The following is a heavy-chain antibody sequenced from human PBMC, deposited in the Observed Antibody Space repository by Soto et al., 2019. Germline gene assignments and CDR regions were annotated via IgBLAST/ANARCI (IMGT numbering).Heavy chain of an antibody. Sequence: PGGSLRLSCAASGFTFSSYSMNWVRQAPGKGLEWVSSISSSSSYIYYADSVKGRFTVSRDNAKNSLYLQMNSLRAEDTTVYYWGRARSSSWYPMVYWGQGTLVTVSS. CDR1: GFTFSSYS. V-gene: IGHV3-21*01. D-gene: IGHD6-13*01. J-gene: IGHJ4*02. CDR2: ISSSSSYI. CDR3: GRARSSSWYPMVY.